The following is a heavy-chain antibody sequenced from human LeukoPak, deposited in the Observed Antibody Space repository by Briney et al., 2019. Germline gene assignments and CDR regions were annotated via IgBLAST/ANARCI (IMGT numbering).Heavy chain of an antibody. D-gene: IGHD6-13*01. Sequence: GGSLRLSCAASGFTFSSYAMHWVRQAPGKGLERVAVISYDGSNKYYADSVKGRFTISRDNSKNTLYLQMNSLRAEDTAVYYCARDRYIIAARSDAFDIWGQGTMVTVSS. CDR2: ISYDGSNK. V-gene: IGHV3-30*04. J-gene: IGHJ3*02. CDR1: GFTFSSYA. CDR3: ARDRYIIAARSDAFDI.